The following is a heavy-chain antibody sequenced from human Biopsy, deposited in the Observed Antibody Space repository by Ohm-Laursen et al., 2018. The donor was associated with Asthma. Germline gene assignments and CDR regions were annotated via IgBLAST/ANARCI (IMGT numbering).Heavy chain of an antibody. J-gene: IGHJ3*01. CDR1: GYTFIHFA. D-gene: IGHD3-9*01. CDR3: ARTYYDFLTGQVNDAFAL. Sequence: GSSVKVPCKASGYTFIHFAIHWVRQAPGQRLEWMGWINAGDGNTKYSQKFQGRVTITRDTSASTAYMDLRSLRSEDTAMYYCARTYYDFLTGQVNDAFALWGQGTMVTVSS. CDR2: INAGDGNT. V-gene: IGHV1-3*01.